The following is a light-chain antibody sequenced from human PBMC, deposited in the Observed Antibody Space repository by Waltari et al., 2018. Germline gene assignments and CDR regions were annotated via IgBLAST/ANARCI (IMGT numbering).Light chain of an antibody. CDR2: DVS. CDR1: SSDIGNYNS. J-gene: IGLJ2*01. V-gene: IGLV2-14*03. Sequence: HSALTQPASVSGSPGQSITISCTGSSSDIGNYNSVSWYQQHPGKAPKLMIFDVSNRPSGVSNRFSGSKSGNTASLTISGLQAEDEADYYCSSYISSDTLELFGGGTSLTVL. CDR3: SSYISSDTLEL.